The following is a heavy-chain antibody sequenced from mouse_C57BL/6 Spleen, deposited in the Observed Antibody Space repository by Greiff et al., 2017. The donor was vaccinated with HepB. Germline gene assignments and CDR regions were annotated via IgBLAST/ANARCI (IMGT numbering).Heavy chain of an antibody. D-gene: IGHD1-1*01. CDR2: IDPSDSYT. Sequence: QVQLKQPGAELVKPGASVKLSCKASGYTFTSYWMQWVKQRPGQGLEWIGEIDPSDSYTNYNQKFKGKATLTVDTSSSTAYMQLSSLTSEDSAVYYCARRTTVVATLPFWYFDVWGTGTTVTVSS. CDR1: GYTFTSYW. J-gene: IGHJ1*03. V-gene: IGHV1-50*01. CDR3: ARRTTVVATLPFWYFDV.